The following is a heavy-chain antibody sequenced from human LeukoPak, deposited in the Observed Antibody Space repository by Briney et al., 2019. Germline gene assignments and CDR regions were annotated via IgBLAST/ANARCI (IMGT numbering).Heavy chain of an antibody. Sequence: GASVKVSCKASGYTFTSYDINWVRQATGQGLEWMGWMNPNSGNTGYAQKFQGRVTMTRNTSIRTAYMELSSLRSEDTAVYYCAVYDSSGYYYSNDAFDIWGQGTMVTVSS. CDR2: MNPNSGNT. CDR3: AVYDSSGYYYSNDAFDI. V-gene: IGHV1-8*01. CDR1: GYTFTSYD. D-gene: IGHD3-22*01. J-gene: IGHJ3*02.